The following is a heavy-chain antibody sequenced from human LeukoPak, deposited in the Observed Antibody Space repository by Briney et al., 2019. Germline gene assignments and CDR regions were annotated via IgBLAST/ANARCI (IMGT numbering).Heavy chain of an antibody. CDR2: IRSKAYGGTT. CDR3: TGVPPVGATFGIYFDY. D-gene: IGHD1-26*01. J-gene: IGHJ4*02. CDR1: GFTFGDYA. V-gene: IGHV3-49*03. Sequence: GGSLRLSCTASGFTFGDYAMSWFRQAPGKGLEWVGFIRSKAYGGTTEYAASVKGRFTISRDDSKSIAYLQMNSLKTEDTAVYYCTGVPPVGATFGIYFDYWGQGTLVTVSS.